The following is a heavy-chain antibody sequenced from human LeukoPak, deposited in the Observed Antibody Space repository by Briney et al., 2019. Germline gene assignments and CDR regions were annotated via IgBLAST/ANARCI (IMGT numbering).Heavy chain of an antibody. CDR1: GFTFSSYW. Sequence: QPGGSLRLSCAASGFTFSSYWMSWVRQAPGKGLEWVANIKQDGSEKCYVDSVKGRFTISRDNAKNSLYLQMNSLRAEDTAVYYCAREGGRYCGGDCYPYYYMDVWGKGTTVTISS. D-gene: IGHD2-21*02. CDR3: AREGGRYCGGDCYPYYYMDV. CDR2: IKQDGSEK. V-gene: IGHV3-7*01. J-gene: IGHJ6*03.